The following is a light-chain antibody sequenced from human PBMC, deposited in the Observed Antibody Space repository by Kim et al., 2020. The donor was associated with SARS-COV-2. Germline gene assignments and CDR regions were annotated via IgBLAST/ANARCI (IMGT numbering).Light chain of an antibody. CDR2: GDN. CDR1: CTSVGRNA. CDR3: AAWDDNLDGVG. J-gene: IGLJ2*01. V-gene: IGLV1-44*01. Sequence: GHRVTCSWSANCTSVGRNAVNGYQQLPGTAPKLLIFGDNQRPSGVPDRFSGSKSGTSASLAISGLQSEDEADYYCAAWDDNLDGVGFGGGTQRTVL.